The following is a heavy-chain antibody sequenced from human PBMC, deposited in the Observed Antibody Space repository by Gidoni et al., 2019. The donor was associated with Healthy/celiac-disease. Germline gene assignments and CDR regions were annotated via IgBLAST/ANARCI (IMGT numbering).Heavy chain of an antibody. CDR2: IYYSGSS. Sequence: QVQLQESGPGLEKPSETLSLTCTVSGGSISTYYWSWIRQPPGKGLEWIGYIYYSGSSNYNPSLKSRVTISVDTSKNQFSLKLSSVIAADTAVYYCARQEGIIIPGTFDYWGQGTLVTVSS. V-gene: IGHV4-59*08. CDR3: ARQEGIIIPGTFDY. D-gene: IGHD1-20*01. J-gene: IGHJ4*02. CDR1: GGSISTYY.